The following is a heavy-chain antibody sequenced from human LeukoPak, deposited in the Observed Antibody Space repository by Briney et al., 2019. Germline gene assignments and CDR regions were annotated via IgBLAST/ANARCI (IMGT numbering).Heavy chain of an antibody. J-gene: IGHJ4*02. CDR3: AREVFEYSSSFGY. D-gene: IGHD6-6*01. CDR2: ISYDGSNK. V-gene: IGHV3-30-3*01. Sequence: GRSLRLSCAASGFTFSSYAMHWVRQAPGKGLEWVAVISYDGSNKYYADSVKGRFTISRDNSKNTLYLQMNSLRAEDTAVYYCAREVFEYSSSFGYWGQGTLVTVSS. CDR1: GFTFSSYA.